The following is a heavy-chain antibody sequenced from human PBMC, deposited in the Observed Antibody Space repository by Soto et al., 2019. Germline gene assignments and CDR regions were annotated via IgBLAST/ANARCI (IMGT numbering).Heavy chain of an antibody. Sequence: QVQLVQSGAEVKKPGASVRVSCKTSGYTFTDYYIHWVRQAPGRGLEWMGWINPNSGGTYYAQHFEGRVTMTRDSSIRTAYMDLSSLRSHDTTVYHCARGAPRRELAQYDFDYWGQGTLVTVSS. CDR3: ARGAPRRELAQYDFDY. CDR2: INPNSGGT. CDR1: GYTFTDYY. V-gene: IGHV1-2*02. J-gene: IGHJ4*02. D-gene: IGHD1-1*01.